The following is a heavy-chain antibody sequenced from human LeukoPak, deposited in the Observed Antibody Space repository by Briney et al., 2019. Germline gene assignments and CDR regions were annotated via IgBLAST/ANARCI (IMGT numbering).Heavy chain of an antibody. J-gene: IGHJ4*02. CDR3: ARHLLGGVIVPFAY. D-gene: IGHD3-16*02. V-gene: IGHV4-39*01. CDR2: IYYSGTT. Sequence: PSETLSLTCTVSGDSISSSSYYWGWIRQPPGKGLEWIGSIYYSGTTYYNPSLKSRITISVDTSRDQFSLKLSSVTAADTAVYYCARHLLGGVIVPFAYWGQGTLVTVSS. CDR1: GDSISSSSYY.